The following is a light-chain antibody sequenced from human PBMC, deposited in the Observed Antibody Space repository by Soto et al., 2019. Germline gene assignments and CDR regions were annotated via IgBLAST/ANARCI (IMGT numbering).Light chain of an antibody. CDR1: QSVSSTY. V-gene: IGKV3-20*01. CDR3: QQYGYSPPLA. J-gene: IGKJ3*01. CDR2: GAS. Sequence: EMVLMQSPGTRSLGPGGRSRRSWSASQSVSSTYLAWYQQKPGQAPRLLIYGASTRAPGIPDRFSGIGSGTDFPLTISCLEPEDSALYFRQQYGYSPPLASGPGTKVDIK.